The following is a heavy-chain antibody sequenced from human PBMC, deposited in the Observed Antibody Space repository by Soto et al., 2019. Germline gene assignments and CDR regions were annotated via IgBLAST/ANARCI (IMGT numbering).Heavy chain of an antibody. CDR1: GGSISIGGYS. J-gene: IGHJ4*02. V-gene: IGHV4-30-2*01. D-gene: IGHD3-22*01. CDR3: ARGTTYYYDSSGYSRLFDY. Sequence: SETLSLTCAVSGGSISIGGYSWSCMRQPPGKGLEWIGYIYHSGSTYYNPSLKSRVTISVDRSKNQFSLKLSSVTAADTAVYYCARGTTYYYDSSGYSRLFDYWGQGTLVTVSS. CDR2: IYHSGST.